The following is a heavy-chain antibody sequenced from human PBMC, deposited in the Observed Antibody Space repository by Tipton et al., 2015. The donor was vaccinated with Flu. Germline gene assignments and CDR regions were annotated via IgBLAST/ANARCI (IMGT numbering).Heavy chain of an antibody. J-gene: IGHJ4*02. V-gene: IGHV4-61*02. CDR3: ARVRSYYDSSDYYYAFDY. D-gene: IGHD3-22*01. Sequence: TLSLTCTVSGGSISSGSYYWSWIRQPAGKGLEWIGRIYTSGSTNYNPSLKSRVTISVDTSKNQFSLKLSSVTAADTAVYYCARVRSYYDSSDYYYAFDYWGQGTLVTVSS. CDR1: GGSISSGSYY. CDR2: IYTSGST.